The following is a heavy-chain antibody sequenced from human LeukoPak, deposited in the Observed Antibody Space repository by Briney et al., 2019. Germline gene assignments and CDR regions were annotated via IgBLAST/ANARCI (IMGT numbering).Heavy chain of an antibody. CDR3: ARDGDGYNHGVDY. CDR2: ISYDGSSK. CDR1: GFTFSSYA. D-gene: IGHD5-24*01. J-gene: IGHJ4*02. V-gene: IGHV3-30-3*01. Sequence: GGSLRLSCAASGFTFSSYAMHWVRQAPGKGLEWVAVISYDGSSKYYADSVKGRFTISRDNSKNTLYLQMNSLRAEDTAVYYCARDGDGYNHGVDYWGQGTLVTVSS.